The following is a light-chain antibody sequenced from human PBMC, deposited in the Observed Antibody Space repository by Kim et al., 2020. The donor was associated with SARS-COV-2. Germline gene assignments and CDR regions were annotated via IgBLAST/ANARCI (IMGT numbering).Light chain of an antibody. Sequence: SASLGARVTIICRASQDIRTYFAWFQQKPGKAPKSLIYAASRLQSGVPLKFSGSGSGTDFPLTISSLQPEDFATYYCQQYDSYPRTFGQGTKLEI. V-gene: IGKV1-16*02. J-gene: IGKJ2*01. CDR2: AAS. CDR3: QQYDSYPRT. CDR1: QDIRTY.